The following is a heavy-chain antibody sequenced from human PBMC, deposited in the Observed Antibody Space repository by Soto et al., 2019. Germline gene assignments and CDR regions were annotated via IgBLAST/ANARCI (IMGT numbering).Heavy chain of an antibody. CDR3: ARQVGHSGYDTYFVE. CDR2: IYYSGST. J-gene: IGHJ4*02. Sequence: SETLSLTCTVSGGSISSYYWSWIRQPPGKGLEWIGYIYYSGSTNYNPSLKSRVTISVDTSKNQFSLKLSSVTAADTAVYYCARQVGHSGYDTYFVEWGQGTLVTVSS. D-gene: IGHD5-12*01. V-gene: IGHV4-59*08. CDR1: GGSISSYY.